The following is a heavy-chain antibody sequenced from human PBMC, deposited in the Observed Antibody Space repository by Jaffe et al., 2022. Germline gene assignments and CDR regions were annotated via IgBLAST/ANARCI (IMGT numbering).Heavy chain of an antibody. V-gene: IGHV1-69*05. CDR1: GGTFSSYA. CDR2: IIPIFGTA. CDR3: AREFSYYGSGSYYSPPYYYYMDV. J-gene: IGHJ6*03. D-gene: IGHD3-10*01. Sequence: QVQLVQSGAEVKKPGSSVKVSCKASGGTFSSYAISWVRQAPGQGLEWMGGIIPIFGTANYAQKFQGRVTITTDESTSTAYMELSSLRSEDTAVYYCAREFSYYGSGSYYSPPYYYYMDVWGKGTTVTVSS.